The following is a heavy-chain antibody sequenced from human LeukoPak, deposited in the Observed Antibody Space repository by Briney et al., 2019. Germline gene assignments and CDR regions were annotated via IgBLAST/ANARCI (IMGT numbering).Heavy chain of an antibody. Sequence: SETLSLTCTVSGGSISSGGYYWSWIRQHPGKGLEWIGYIYYSGSTYYNPSLKSRVTISVDTSKNQFSLKLSSVTAADTAVYYCASYRVRGVIRGPLEYWGQGTLVTVSS. D-gene: IGHD3-10*01. CDR1: GGSISSGGYY. J-gene: IGHJ4*02. CDR2: IYYSGST. V-gene: IGHV4-31*03. CDR3: ASYRVRGVIRGPLEY.